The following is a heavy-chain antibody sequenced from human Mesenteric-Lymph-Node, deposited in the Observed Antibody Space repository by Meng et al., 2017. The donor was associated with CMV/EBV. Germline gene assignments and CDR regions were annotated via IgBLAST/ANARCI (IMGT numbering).Heavy chain of an antibody. CDR2: TFYRTQLYS. CDR3: VRSTVPPDAIRHYFDY. D-gene: IGHD2-2*02. CDR1: VSCSRAA. J-gene: IGHJ4*02. V-gene: IGHV6-1*01. Sequence: VSCSRAAWHWIRQSPSGGLGWLGRTFYRTQLYSDYTVSVKSRITFNPDTSKNQFSLQLSFVTPEDTALYYCVRSTVPPDAIRHYFDYWGQGTLVTVSS.